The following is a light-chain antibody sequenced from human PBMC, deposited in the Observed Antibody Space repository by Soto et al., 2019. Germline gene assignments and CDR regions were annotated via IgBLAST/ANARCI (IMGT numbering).Light chain of an antibody. CDR3: HQYYSVPLN. V-gene: IGKV1-39*01. J-gene: IGKJ4*01. Sequence: DIQMTQSPSSLSASVGDRVTIACRASQSISSYLNWYQQKPGKAPKLLIYAASSLQSGVPSRFSGSGSGTDFTLTISSLQPEDVAVYYCHQYYSVPLNFGGGTKVDIK. CDR1: QSISSY. CDR2: AAS.